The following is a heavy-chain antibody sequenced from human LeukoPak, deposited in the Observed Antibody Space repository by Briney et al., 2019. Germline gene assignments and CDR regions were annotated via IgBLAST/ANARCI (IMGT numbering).Heavy chain of an antibody. D-gene: IGHD2-2*01. J-gene: IGHJ4*02. CDR1: GYTFTGYY. CDR2: INPNSGGT. CDR3: ARSLLGYCSSTSCPRGYQGY. Sequence: GASVKVSCKASGYTFTGYYMHWVRQAPGQGLEWMGWINPNSGGTNYAQKFQGRVTMTRDTSISTAYMELSRLRSDDTAVYYCARSLLGYCSSTSCPRGYQGYWGQGTLVTVSS. V-gene: IGHV1-2*02.